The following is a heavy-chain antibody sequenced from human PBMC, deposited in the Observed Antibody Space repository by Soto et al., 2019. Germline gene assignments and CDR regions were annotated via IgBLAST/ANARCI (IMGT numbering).Heavy chain of an antibody. Sequence: SATLSLTCTVSGGSISSSSYYWGWIRQPPGKGLEWIGSIYYSGSTYYNPSLKSRVTISVDTSKNQFSLKLSSVTAADTAVYYCARQGQWLMGYYYYGIDVGCXGTTLTVPP. J-gene: IGHJ6*04. CDR2: IYYSGST. V-gene: IGHV4-39*01. CDR1: GGSISSSSYY. D-gene: IGHD6-19*01. CDR3: ARQGQWLMGYYYYGIDV.